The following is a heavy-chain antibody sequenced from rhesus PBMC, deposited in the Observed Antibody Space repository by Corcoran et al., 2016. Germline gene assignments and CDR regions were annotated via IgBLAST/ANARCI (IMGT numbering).Heavy chain of an antibody. V-gene: IGHV4-173*01. Sequence: QLQLQESGPGLVKPSETLSLTCAVSGGSISSNYWSWIRRPPGKVLEWIGRISGSGGSTDHNPSLKSRVTSSTDTSKNQFSLKRSAVTAADTAVYYCARVGYSSSPFFDYWGQGVLVTVSS. CDR1: GGSISSNY. CDR2: ISGSGGST. CDR3: ARVGYSSSPFFDY. D-gene: IGHD6-43*01. J-gene: IGHJ4*01.